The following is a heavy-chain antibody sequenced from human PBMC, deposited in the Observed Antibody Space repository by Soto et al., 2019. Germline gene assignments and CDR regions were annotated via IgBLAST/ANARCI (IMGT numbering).Heavy chain of an antibody. CDR3: AGTYDAADY. CDR1: GISFSDYH. V-gene: IGHV3-21*01. D-gene: IGHD3-22*01. Sequence: ESGGGLVKPGGSLRLSCAASGISFSDYHMNWVRQAPGKGLEWVASITPSGRFINYADSVEGRFFISRDNTKNSLFLQMNSLRGEDTAVYYCAGTYDAADYWGQGTLVVVSS. J-gene: IGHJ4*02. CDR2: ITPSGRFI.